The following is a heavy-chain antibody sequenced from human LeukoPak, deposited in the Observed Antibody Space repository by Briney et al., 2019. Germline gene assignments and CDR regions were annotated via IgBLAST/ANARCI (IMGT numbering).Heavy chain of an antibody. CDR2: ISYDGYNK. CDR3: AKRGDFRDIDY. CDR1: GFTFSSYG. V-gene: IGHV3-30*18. Sequence: GGSLRLSCAASGFTFSSYGMHWVRQAPGKGLEWVAVISYDGYNKYYADSVKGRFTISRDNSKNTLYLQMNSLRAEDTAVYYCAKRGDFRDIDYWGQGTLVTVSS. J-gene: IGHJ4*02. D-gene: IGHD5-24*01.